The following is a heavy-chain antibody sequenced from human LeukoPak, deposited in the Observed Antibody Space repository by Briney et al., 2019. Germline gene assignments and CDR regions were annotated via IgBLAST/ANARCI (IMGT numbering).Heavy chain of an antibody. D-gene: IGHD3-22*01. Sequence: GASVKVSCKASGYTFTGYYMHWVRQAPGQGLEWMGWINPNSGGTNYAQKFQGRVTMTRDTSISTAYMELSRLRSDDTAVYYCARDLRGYDSSGYYFSPGYWGQGTLVTVSS. J-gene: IGHJ4*02. CDR3: ARDLRGYDSSGYYFSPGY. CDR1: GYTFTGYY. CDR2: INPNSGGT. V-gene: IGHV1-2*02.